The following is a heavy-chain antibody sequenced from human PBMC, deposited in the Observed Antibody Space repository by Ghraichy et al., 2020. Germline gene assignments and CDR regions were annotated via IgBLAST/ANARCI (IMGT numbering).Heavy chain of an antibody. CDR2: ISASGDKT. CDR3: AKGRGLVSPDDS. V-gene: IGHV3-23*01. D-gene: IGHD6-19*01. J-gene: IGHJ4*02. CDR1: GFTFSTCT. Sequence: GGSLRLSCAVSGFTFSTCTMTGVRQAPGKGLEWVSGISASGDKTYYADSVKGRFTISRDNPKNTLYLEMNSLRAEDTAVYYCAKGRGLVSPDDSWGQGTLVTVSS.